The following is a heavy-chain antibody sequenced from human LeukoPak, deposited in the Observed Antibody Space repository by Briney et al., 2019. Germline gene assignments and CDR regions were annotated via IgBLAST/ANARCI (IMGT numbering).Heavy chain of an antibody. V-gene: IGHV3-21*01. D-gene: IGHD3-9*01. CDR2: ISSSGTYV. Sequence: GGSLRLSCAASGFTFSSYSMNWVRQAPGKGLEWVSSISSSGTYVYYAASVKGRFTISTDNAKNSLSLQMNSPRADDAAVYYCARASSKQLAGYLPDGFDTWGQGTMVTVSS. CDR1: GFTFSSYS. CDR3: ARASSKQLAGYLPDGFDT. J-gene: IGHJ3*02.